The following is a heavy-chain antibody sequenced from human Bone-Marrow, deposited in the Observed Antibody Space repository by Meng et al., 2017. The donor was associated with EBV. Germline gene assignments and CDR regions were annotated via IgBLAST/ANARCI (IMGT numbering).Heavy chain of an antibody. J-gene: IGHJ5*02. CDR3: ARAWSVTSGFDP. Sequence: QGKPTEAGPGLGKPSGTLSLTRAVSGGSISSSNWWSWVRQPPGKGLEWIGEIYHSGSTNYNPSLKSRVTISVDKSKNQFSLKLSSVTAADTAVYYCARAWSVTSGFDPWGQGTLVTVSS. CDR2: IYHSGST. V-gene: IGHV4-4*02. CDR1: GGSISSSNW. D-gene: IGHD2-21*02.